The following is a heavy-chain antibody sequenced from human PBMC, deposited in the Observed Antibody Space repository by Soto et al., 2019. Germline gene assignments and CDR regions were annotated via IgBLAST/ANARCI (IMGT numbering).Heavy chain of an antibody. CDR3: ARMYSSGSGWFHP. V-gene: IGHV4-30-4*01. D-gene: IGHD6-19*01. Sequence: SETLSLTCFVSGYSITADEYYWSWIRHHPGKGLEWIGSFYSSGSIIYNPSLRSRVSISGDTSSNQFSMSLTSVTAADTARYYCARMYSSGSGWFHPWGQGTLVTVSS. CDR2: FYSSGSI. CDR1: GYSITADEYY. J-gene: IGHJ5*02.